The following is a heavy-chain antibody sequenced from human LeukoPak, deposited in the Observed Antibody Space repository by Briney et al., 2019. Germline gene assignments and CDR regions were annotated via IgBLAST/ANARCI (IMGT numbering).Heavy chain of an antibody. CDR1: GFTLSSYW. Sequence: GGSLTLSCAASGFTLSSYWMQWLRQVPGKGLVWVSQINGDGSNAYYADSVKGRFTISRDNAKNTLYLQVNNLRAEDTAVYYCAKQMRDWGQGTLVTVSS. D-gene: IGHD1/OR15-1a*01. CDR2: INGDGSNA. CDR3: AKQMRD. V-gene: IGHV3-74*01. J-gene: IGHJ4*02.